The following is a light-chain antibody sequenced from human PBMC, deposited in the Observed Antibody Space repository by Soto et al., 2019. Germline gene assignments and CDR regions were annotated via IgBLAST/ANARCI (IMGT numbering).Light chain of an antibody. J-gene: IGLJ1*01. V-gene: IGLV2-14*01. CDR2: EVS. Sequence: QSALTKPACVSGSPGQSIAIACTGTSSDVGGYNYVSWYQQHPGKAPKLMIYEVSNRPSGVSNRFSGSKSGNTASLTISGLQAEDEADYYCSSYTSSSTLVFGTGTKLTV. CDR1: SSDVGGYNY. CDR3: SSYTSSSTLV.